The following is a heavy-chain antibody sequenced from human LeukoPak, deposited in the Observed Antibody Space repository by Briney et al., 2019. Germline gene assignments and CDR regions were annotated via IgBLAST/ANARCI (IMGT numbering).Heavy chain of an antibody. V-gene: IGHV3-23*01. CDR1: GFSFTNYG. CDR3: AREVGPFDY. J-gene: IGHJ4*02. Sequence: PGGSLRLSCAASGFSFTNYGMSWVRQAPGKGLEWVSVISRSGDSTYHADSVKGRFTISRDNSKNTLYLQMNSLRAEDTAVYYCAREVGPFDYWGQGTLVTVSS. D-gene: IGHD1-26*01. CDR2: ISRSGDST.